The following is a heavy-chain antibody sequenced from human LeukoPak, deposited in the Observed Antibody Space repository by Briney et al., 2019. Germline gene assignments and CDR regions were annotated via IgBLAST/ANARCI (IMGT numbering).Heavy chain of an antibody. V-gene: IGHV4-59*08. CDR1: GGXISTYY. CDR2: ISYSGST. J-gene: IGHJ4*02. D-gene: IGHD1/OR15-1a*01. CDR3: ARSIIGTRSKFDY. Sequence: SETLSLTCTVSGGXISTYYCSWIRQPPGKGLKWIGYISYSGSTNYNPSLKSRVTISLDTSKNQFALKLSSVTAADTAVYYCARSIIGTRSKFDYWGQGTLVTVSS.